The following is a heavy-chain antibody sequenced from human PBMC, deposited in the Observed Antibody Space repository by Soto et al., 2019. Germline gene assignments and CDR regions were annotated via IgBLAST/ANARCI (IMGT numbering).Heavy chain of an antibody. CDR2: IYWDDAK. CDR1: GFSLSASGVG. J-gene: IGHJ4*02. D-gene: IGHD3-16*01. Sequence: QITLKESGPPLVKPTQTLTLTCTFSGFSLSASGVGVGWIRQPPGKALEWLAIIYWDDAKHYSPSLKSSLTITKDTSKNQVVLTMPNLDPVDTATYYCAHKGGGDRILDYWGQGTLVTVSS. CDR3: AHKGGGDRILDY. V-gene: IGHV2-5*02.